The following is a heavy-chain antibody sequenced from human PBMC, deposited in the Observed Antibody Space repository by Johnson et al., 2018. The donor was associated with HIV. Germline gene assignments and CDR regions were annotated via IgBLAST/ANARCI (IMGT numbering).Heavy chain of an antibody. V-gene: IGHV3-11*04. D-gene: IGHD4-23*01. CDR3: ARSSTVVTPHDI. J-gene: IGHJ3*02. CDR2: ISGSGGLI. Sequence: QVQLVESGGDLVQPGGSLRLSCAASGFTFSDFAMTWVRQAPGKGLEWVSTISGSGGLIYYADSVKGRFTISRDNAKNSLYLQMNSLRAEDTAVYYCARSSTVVTPHDIWGQGTMVTVSS. CDR1: GFTFSDFA.